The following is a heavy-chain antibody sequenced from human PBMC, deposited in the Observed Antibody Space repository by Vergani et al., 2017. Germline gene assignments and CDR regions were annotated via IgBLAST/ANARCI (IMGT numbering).Heavy chain of an antibody. V-gene: IGHV4-31*03. J-gene: IGHJ4*02. CDR2: IYYSGST. CDR1: GGSISSGGYY. Sequence: QVQLQESGPGLVKPSQTLSLTCTVSGGSISSGGYYWSWIRQHPGKGLEWIGYIYYSGSTYYNPSLKSRVTISVDTSKSQFSLKLSSVTAADTAVYYGARAQRFGGVIGLFDYWGQGTLVTVSS. CDR3: ARAQRFGGVIGLFDY. D-gene: IGHD3-16*02.